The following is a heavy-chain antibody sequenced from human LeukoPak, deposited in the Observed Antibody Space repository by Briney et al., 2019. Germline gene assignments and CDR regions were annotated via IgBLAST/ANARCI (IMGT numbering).Heavy chain of an antibody. CDR1: GGSISSYY. D-gene: IGHD2-2*01. J-gene: IGHJ6*02. V-gene: IGHV4-59*01. Sequence: SETLSLTCSVSGGSISSYYWSWIRQPPGKGLEYIGCIYYSGSTNYNPSLKSRVTISVDTSKDQFSLNLTSVTAADTAVYYCARLKCISTTCPSRYVMDVWGQGTTVTVSS. CDR3: ARLKCISTTCPSRYVMDV. CDR2: IYYSGST.